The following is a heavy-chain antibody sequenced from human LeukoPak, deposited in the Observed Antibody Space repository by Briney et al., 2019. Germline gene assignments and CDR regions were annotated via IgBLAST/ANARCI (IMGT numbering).Heavy chain of an antibody. CDR3: ARPFGAADSYYFDY. V-gene: IGHV3-21*01. D-gene: IGHD1-26*01. CDR2: ISSSSSYI. CDR1: GFTFSSYS. J-gene: IGHJ4*02. Sequence: GGSLRLSCAASGFTFSSYSMNWVRQAPGKGLEWVSSISSSSSYIYYADSVKGRFTISRDNAKNSLYLQMNSLRAEDTAVYYCARPFGAADSYYFDYWGQGTLVTVSS.